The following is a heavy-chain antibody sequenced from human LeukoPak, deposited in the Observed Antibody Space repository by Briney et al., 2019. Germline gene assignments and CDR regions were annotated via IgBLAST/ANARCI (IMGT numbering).Heavy chain of an antibody. CDR3: ARRKQWLPMDV. CDR2: INHSGST. J-gene: IGHJ6*04. D-gene: IGHD6-19*01. V-gene: IGHV4-34*01. CDR1: GGSISSYY. Sequence: SETLSLTCTVSGGSISSYYWSWIRQPPGKGLEWIGEINHSGSTNYNPSLKSRVTISVDTSKNQFSLKLSSVTAADTAVYYCARRKQWLPMDVWGKGTTVTISS.